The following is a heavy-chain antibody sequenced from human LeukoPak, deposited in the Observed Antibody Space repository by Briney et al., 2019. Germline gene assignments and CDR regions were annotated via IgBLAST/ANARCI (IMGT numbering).Heavy chain of an antibody. CDR2: ISGSGGST. J-gene: IGHJ4*02. Sequence: GGSLRLSCAASGFTFASYGMSWVRQAPGKGLEWVSAISGSGGSTYYADSVKGRFAISRDYSKNTLYLQMNSLRAEDTAVYYCAKEGRWAAAGTPNLDYWGQGPLVTVSS. CDR1: GFTFASYG. D-gene: IGHD6-13*01. V-gene: IGHV3-23*01. CDR3: AKEGRWAAAGTPNLDY.